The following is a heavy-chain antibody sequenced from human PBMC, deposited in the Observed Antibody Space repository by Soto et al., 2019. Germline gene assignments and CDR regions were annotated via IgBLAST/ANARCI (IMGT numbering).Heavy chain of an antibody. CDR2: IDYSGST. Sequence: QLQLQESGPGLVKPSETLSLTCTVSGGSISSSNYYWGWIRQPPGKGLEWIGSIDYSGSTYNNPSLQRRVTVSVDTSKHQFSLKLRPVTAADTDVYYCARHGSGSGWYGGFDYWGQGTLVTVSS. CDR1: GGSISSSNYY. CDR3: ARHGSGSGWYGGFDY. V-gene: IGHV4-39*01. D-gene: IGHD6-19*01. J-gene: IGHJ4*02.